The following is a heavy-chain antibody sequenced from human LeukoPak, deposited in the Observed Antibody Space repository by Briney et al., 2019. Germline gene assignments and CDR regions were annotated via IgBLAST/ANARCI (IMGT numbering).Heavy chain of an antibody. Sequence: GGSLRLSCAASGFTFSSYGMHWVRQAPGKGLEWVAVISYDGSNKYYAGSVRGRFTISRDNSKDTLYLQMNSLRVEDTAVYYCAKDTISAVDDYWGQGTLVTVSS. J-gene: IGHJ4*02. CDR2: ISYDGSNK. CDR1: GFTFSSYG. V-gene: IGHV3-30*18. D-gene: IGHD3-10*01. CDR3: AKDTISAVDDY.